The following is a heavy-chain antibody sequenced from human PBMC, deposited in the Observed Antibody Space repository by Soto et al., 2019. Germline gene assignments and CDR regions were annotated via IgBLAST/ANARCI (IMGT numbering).Heavy chain of an antibody. CDR1: GGSLNNFY. D-gene: IGHD6-19*01. J-gene: IGHJ5*02. Sequence: SETLSLTCSVSGGSLNNFYWNWIRQTAGKGLEWIGRIHASGNTNYNPSLKSRATLSVDTSKNQFSLKVRSVTAADTAVYYCARSSHKESWFDPWVREPWSPSPQ. CDR3: ARSSHKESWFDP. CDR2: IHASGNT. V-gene: IGHV4-4*07.